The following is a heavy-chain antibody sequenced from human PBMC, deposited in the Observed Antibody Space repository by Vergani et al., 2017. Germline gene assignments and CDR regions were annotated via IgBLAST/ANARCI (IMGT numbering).Heavy chain of an antibody. CDR1: GFTFDDYA. D-gene: IGHD4-17*01. CDR2: INWNSDSI. V-gene: IGHV3-9*01. J-gene: IGHJ3*02. Sequence: EVQLVESGGGLVKTGGSLRLSCAASGFTFDDYAMHWVRQAPGKGLEWVSGINWNSDSIAYADSVKGRFTISRDNAKNSLYLQMNSLRAEDTALYYCARPSAPGDYDALDIWGQGTMVTVSS. CDR3: ARPSAPGDYDALDI.